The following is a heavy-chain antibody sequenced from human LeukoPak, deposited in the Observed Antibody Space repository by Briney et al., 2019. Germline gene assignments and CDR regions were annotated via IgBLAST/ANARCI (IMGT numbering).Heavy chain of an antibody. CDR1: GFTFSSYA. CDR2: INHSGST. CDR3: ARGPIAAAASQYYFDC. J-gene: IGHJ4*02. D-gene: IGHD6-13*01. V-gene: IGHV4-34*01. Sequence: PGGSLRLSCAASGFTFSSYAMSWIRQPPGKGLEWIGEINHSGSTNYNPSLKSRVTISVDTSKNQFSLKLSSVTAADTAVYYCARGPIAAAASQYYFDCWGQGTLVTASS.